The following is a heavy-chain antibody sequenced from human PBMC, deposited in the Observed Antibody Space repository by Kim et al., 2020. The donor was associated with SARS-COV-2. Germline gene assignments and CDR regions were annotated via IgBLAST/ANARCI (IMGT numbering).Heavy chain of an antibody. CDR2: ISSSSSTI. Sequence: GGSLRLSCAASGFTFSSYSMNWVRQAPGKGLEWVSYISSSSSTIYYADSVKGRFTISRDNAKNSLYLQMNSLRDEDTAVYYCARDPRGYSSSWYHGDLDYWGQGTLVTVSS. V-gene: IGHV3-48*02. CDR3: ARDPRGYSSSWYHGDLDY. CDR1: GFTFSSYS. D-gene: IGHD6-13*01. J-gene: IGHJ4*02.